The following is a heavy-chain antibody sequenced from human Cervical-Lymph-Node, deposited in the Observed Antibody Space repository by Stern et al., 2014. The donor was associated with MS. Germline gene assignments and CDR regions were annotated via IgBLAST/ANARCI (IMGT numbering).Heavy chain of an antibody. CDR1: GGTISSGDYY. CDR2: YDYSGST. CDR3: AREGPRTGTLVY. D-gene: IGHD3/OR15-3a*01. J-gene: IGHJ4*02. V-gene: IGHV4-30-4*01. Sequence: QLQLQESGPGLVQPSQTLSLTCTVSGGTISSGDYYWSCIRQPPGMGLEWIGCYDYSGSTYYNPSLKSRVTISVDTSKNQFSQKLSSGTAADTAVYYCAREGPRTGTLVYWGQGTLVTVSS.